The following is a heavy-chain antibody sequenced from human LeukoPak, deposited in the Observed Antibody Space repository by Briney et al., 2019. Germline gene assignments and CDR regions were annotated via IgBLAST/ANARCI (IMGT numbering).Heavy chain of an antibody. V-gene: IGHV7-4-1*02. CDR1: GYTFTSYA. D-gene: IGHD2/OR15-2a*01. CDR3: ARVENTLYYYGMDV. J-gene: IGHJ6*02. CDR2: INTNTGNP. Sequence: GASVTVSCKASGYTFTSYAMNWVRQAPGQGLEWMGWINTNTGNPTYAQGFTGRFVFSLDTSVSTAYLQISSLKAEDTAVYYCARVENTLYYYGMDVWGQGTTVTVSS.